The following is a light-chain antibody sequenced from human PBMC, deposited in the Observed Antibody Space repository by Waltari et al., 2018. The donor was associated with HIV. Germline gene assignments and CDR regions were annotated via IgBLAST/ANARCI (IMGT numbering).Light chain of an antibody. CDR3: QSFDSSLSNLVV. V-gene: IGLV1-40*01. J-gene: IGLJ2*01. CDR2: GDT. CDR1: SSNIGAGHD. Sequence: QAVLTQPPSVSGAPGQRVTISCTGSSSNIGAGHDVHRLQLLPGTAPKLLIYGDTHRPSGVPDRFSGSKSGTSASLAIAGLQTEDEAVFYCQSFDSSLSNLVVFGGGTKVTVL.